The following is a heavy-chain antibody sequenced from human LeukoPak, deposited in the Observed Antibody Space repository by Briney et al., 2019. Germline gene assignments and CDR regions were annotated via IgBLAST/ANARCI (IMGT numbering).Heavy chain of an antibody. J-gene: IGHJ5*02. CDR1: GGTFSSYA. V-gene: IGHV1-69*13. CDR2: IIPIFGTA. Sequence: SVKVSCKASGGTFSSYAISWVRQAPGQGLEWMGGIIPIFGTASYAQKFQGRVTITADESTSTAYMELSSLRSEDTAVYYCARVTGVAATTNNWFDPWGQGTLVTVSS. D-gene: IGHD2-15*01. CDR3: ARVTGVAATTNNWFDP.